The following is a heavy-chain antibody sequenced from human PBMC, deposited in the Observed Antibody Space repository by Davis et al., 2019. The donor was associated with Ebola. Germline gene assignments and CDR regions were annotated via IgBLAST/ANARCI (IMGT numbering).Heavy chain of an antibody. Sequence: PGGSLRLSCAASGFTFSSYAMSWVRQAPGKGLEWVSAIRGSGSGTYYADSVKGRFTISRDSSKNTLYLQMNSLRDEDTAVYYCARGDSITMIVVSYYFDYWGQGTLVTVSS. CDR1: GFTFSSYA. D-gene: IGHD3-22*01. CDR3: ARGDSITMIVVSYYFDY. J-gene: IGHJ4*02. CDR2: IRGSGSGT. V-gene: IGHV3-23*01.